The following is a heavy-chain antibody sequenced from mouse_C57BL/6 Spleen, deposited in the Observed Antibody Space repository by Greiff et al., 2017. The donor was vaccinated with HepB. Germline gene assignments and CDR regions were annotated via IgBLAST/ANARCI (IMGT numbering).Heavy chain of an antibody. Sequence: QVHVKQSGPELVKPGASVKISCKASGYAFSSSWMNWVKQRPGKGLEWIGRIYPGDGDTNYNGKFKGKATLTADKSSSTAYMQLSSLTSEDSAVYFCARKTRDYYGSSYYAMDYWGQGTSVTVSS. D-gene: IGHD1-1*01. CDR3: ARKTRDYYGSSYYAMDY. CDR2: IYPGDGDT. V-gene: IGHV1-82*01. CDR1: GYAFSSSW. J-gene: IGHJ4*01.